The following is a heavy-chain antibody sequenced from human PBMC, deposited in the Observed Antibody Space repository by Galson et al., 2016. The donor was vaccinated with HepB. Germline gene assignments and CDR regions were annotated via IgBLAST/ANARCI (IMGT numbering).Heavy chain of an antibody. CDR1: GYNFGAYS. V-gene: IGHV3-48*02. D-gene: IGHD6-13*01. J-gene: IGHJ5*02. CDR2: ISNTRSVI. CDR3: ARHSRPELGIEPPGTRWFDP. Sequence: SLRLSCAASGYNFGAYSMNWVRQAPGKGLEGISYISNTRSVIHHPASVKGQFTISRDNVNNSLYLQMNSLRDEDTAVYYCARHSRPELGIEPPGTRWFDPWGQGTLVTVSS.